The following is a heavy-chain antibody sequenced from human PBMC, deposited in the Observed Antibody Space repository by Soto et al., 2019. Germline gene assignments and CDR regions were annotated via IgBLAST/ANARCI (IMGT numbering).Heavy chain of an antibody. CDR3: ARGSYGSGSAHHGFNV. CDR1: GFTFSDYY. D-gene: IGHD3-10*01. J-gene: IGHJ3*01. Sequence: PGESLKISCAASGFTFSDYYMSWIRQAPGKGLECISHISRGGNTINYADSVKGRFSISRDNAKNSLYLQMNSLRAEDTAMYYCARGSYGSGSAHHGFNVWGQGTMVTVSS. V-gene: IGHV3-11*01. CDR2: ISRGGNTI.